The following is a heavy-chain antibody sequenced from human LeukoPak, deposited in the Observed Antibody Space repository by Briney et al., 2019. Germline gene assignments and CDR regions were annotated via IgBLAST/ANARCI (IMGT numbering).Heavy chain of an antibody. V-gene: IGHV3-66*01. CDR3: ARDTYYYGSGSYYNRPHFDY. Sequence: PGGSLRLSCAASGFTVSSNYMSWVRQAPGKGLEWVSVIYSGGSTYYADSVKGRFTISRDNSKNTLYLQMNSLRAEDTAVYYCARDTYYYGSGSYYNRPHFDYWGQGTLVTVS. CDR2: IYSGGST. D-gene: IGHD3-10*01. J-gene: IGHJ4*02. CDR1: GFTVSSNY.